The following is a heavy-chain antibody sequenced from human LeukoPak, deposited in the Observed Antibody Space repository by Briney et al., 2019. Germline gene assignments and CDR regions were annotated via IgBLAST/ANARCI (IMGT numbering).Heavy chain of an antibody. J-gene: IGHJ4*02. CDR1: GFTFTNYD. CDR2: ISGRGGST. D-gene: IGHD4-17*01. Sequence: GGSLRLSCAASGFTFTNYDMNWVRQAPGKGLEWVSTISGRGGSTYYADSVKGRFTISRDNSKNTLYLQMNSLRADDTAVYYCAKDATVTTYYFDSWGQGTLVTVSS. CDR3: AKDATVTTYYFDS. V-gene: IGHV3-23*01.